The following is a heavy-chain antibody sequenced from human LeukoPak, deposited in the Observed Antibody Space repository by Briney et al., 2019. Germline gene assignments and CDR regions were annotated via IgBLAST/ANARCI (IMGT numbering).Heavy chain of an antibody. CDR3: ARQLGYCSSTSCYADKVDY. Sequence: PSETLSLTCTVSGGSISSSSYYWGWIRQPPGKGLEWIGSIYYSGSTYYNPSHKSRVTISVDTSKNQFSLKLSSVTAADTAVYYCARQLGYCSSTSCYADKVDYWGQGTLVTVSS. CDR2: IYYSGST. D-gene: IGHD2-2*01. J-gene: IGHJ4*02. V-gene: IGHV4-39*01. CDR1: GGSISSSSYY.